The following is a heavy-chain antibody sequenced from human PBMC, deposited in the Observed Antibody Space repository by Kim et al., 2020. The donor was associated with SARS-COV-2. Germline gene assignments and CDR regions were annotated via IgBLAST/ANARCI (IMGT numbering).Heavy chain of an antibody. V-gene: IGHV1-2*02. CDR3: ARDQAIFGVVIVDY. J-gene: IGHJ4*02. Sequence: ASVKVSCKASGYTFTGYYMHWVRQAPGQGLEWMGWINPNSGGTNYAQKFQGRVTMTRDTSISTAYMELSRLRSDDTAVYYCARDQAIFGVVIVDYWGQGTLVTVSS. CDR1: GYTFTGYY. D-gene: IGHD3-3*01. CDR2: INPNSGGT.